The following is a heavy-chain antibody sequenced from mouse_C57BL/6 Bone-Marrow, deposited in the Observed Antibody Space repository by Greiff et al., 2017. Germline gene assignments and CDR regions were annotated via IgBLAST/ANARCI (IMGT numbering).Heavy chain of an antibody. V-gene: IGHV1-67*01. CDR1: GYTFTDYA. CDR3: ARLIYYGNRYAMDY. J-gene: IGHJ4*01. CDR2: ISTYYGDA. D-gene: IGHD2-1*01. Sequence: VQLQESGPELVRPGVSVKISCKGSGYTFTDYAMPWVKQSHAKSLEWIGVISTYYGDASYNQKFKDKATMNVDKSSSTADMELARLTSEDSAVYYCARLIYYGNRYAMDYWGQGTSVTVSS.